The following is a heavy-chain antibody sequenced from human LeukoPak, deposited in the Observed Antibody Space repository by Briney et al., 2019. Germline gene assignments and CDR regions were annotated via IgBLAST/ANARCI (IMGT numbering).Heavy chain of an antibody. J-gene: IGHJ4*02. Sequence: PGGSLRLSCAVSGLTFSNSDMSWVRQAPGKGLDWVSSISHSGGNTYYADSVKGRFTTSRDNSKNTLYLQMNSLRAEDTAVYYCEKGQRGGSYFDNWGQGTLVTVSS. CDR1: GLTFSNSD. V-gene: IGHV3-23*01. CDR2: ISHSGGNT. CDR3: EKGQRGGSYFDN. D-gene: IGHD3-16*01.